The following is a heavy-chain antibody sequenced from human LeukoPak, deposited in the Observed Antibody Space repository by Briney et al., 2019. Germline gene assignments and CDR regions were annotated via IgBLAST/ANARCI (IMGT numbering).Heavy chain of an antibody. CDR2: MNPYTGNT. J-gene: IGHJ4*02. CDR1: GYTFIGYD. Sequence: GASVKVSCKASGYTFIGYDINWVRQATGQGLEWMGWMNPYTGNTGYAQKFRGRVTMTRNTSISTASMELSSLTSEDTALYYCARGAPGSYCSGGSCPYFDYWGQGTLVSVSS. CDR3: ARGAPGSYCSGGSCPYFDY. V-gene: IGHV1-8*01. D-gene: IGHD2-15*01.